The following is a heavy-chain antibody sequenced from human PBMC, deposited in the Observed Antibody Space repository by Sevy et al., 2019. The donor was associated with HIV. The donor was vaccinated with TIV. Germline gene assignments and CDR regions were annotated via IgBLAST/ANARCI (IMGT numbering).Heavy chain of an antibody. V-gene: IGHV3-33*01. CDR3: ARENIAVAGIGYYFDH. CDR1: GFTFSTYG. Sequence: GGSLRLSCVAYGFTFSTYGMHWVRQAPGKGLEWVAVIWYDGSNKEYVDSVKGRFTISRDNSKDTLYLQMNSLRAEDTAVYYCARENIAVAGIGYYFDHWGQGTLVTVSS. D-gene: IGHD6-19*01. CDR2: IWYDGSNK. J-gene: IGHJ4*02.